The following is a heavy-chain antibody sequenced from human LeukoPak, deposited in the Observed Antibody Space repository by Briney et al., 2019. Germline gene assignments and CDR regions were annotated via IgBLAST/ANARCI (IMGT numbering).Heavy chain of an antibody. CDR3: AKPQAGGRLVEHYFDY. D-gene: IGHD3-9*01. Sequence: PSETLSLTCTVSGGSISSSSYYWGWIRQPPGKGLEWIGSIYYSGSTYYNPSLKSRVTISVDTSKNQFSLKLSSVTAADTAVYYCAKPQAGGRLVEHYFDYWGQGTLVTVSS. CDR2: IYYSGST. CDR1: GGSISSSSYY. V-gene: IGHV4-39*01. J-gene: IGHJ4*02.